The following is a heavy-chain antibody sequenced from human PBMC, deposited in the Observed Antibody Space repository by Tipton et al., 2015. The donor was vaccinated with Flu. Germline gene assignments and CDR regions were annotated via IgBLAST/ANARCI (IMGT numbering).Heavy chain of an antibody. D-gene: IGHD6-19*01. CDR1: GFTFSDSY. CDR3: ARRGYTSGFYSFWYFDL. V-gene: IGHV3-11*01. Sequence: SLRLSCAASGFTFSDSYMSWIRQAPGKGLEWIAYTSGSGNTIYYANSVQGRFTISRDNAKNSLYLQLTSLRAGDTAVYYCARRGYTSGFYSFWYFDLWGRGTLVTVSS. CDR2: TSGSGNTI. J-gene: IGHJ2*01.